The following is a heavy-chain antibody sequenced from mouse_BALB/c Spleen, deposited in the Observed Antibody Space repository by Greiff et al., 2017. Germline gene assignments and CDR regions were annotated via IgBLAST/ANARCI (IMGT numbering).Heavy chain of an antibody. V-gene: IGHV5-6-5*01. CDR3: ARGHGYDWYFDV. CDR1: GFTFSSYA. Sequence: EVQVVESGGGLVKPGGSLKLSCAASGFTFSSYAMSWVRQTPEKRLEWVASISSGGSTYYPDSVKGRFTISRDNARNILYLQMSSLRSEDTAMYYCARGHGYDWYFDVWGAGTTVTVSS. D-gene: IGHD2-2*01. J-gene: IGHJ1*01. CDR2: ISSGGST.